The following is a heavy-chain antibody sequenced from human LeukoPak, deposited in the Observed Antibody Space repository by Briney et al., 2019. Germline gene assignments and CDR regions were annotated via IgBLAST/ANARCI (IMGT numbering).Heavy chain of an antibody. D-gene: IGHD5-18*01. V-gene: IGHV3-20*04. CDR2: INWNGGRR. CDR1: GFTFDDYG. Sequence: GGSLRLPCGACGFTFDDYGMRWVRHARGKGVEGVSGINWNGGRREYADAVKGRFTITRDKEKNFLDVEMNSLRGEDRGLYYVARVIQLWQVNYYYYMYVCGKATSVTASS. CDR3: ARVIQLWQVNYYYYMYV. J-gene: IGHJ6*03.